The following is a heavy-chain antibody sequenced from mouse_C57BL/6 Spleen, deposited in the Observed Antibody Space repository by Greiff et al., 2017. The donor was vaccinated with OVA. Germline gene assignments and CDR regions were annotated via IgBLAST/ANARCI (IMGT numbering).Heavy chain of an antibody. V-gene: IGHV8-12*01. CDR2: IYWDDDK. CDR3: ARSVITTDV. Sequence: QVTLKESGPGLLQSSQTLSLSCSFSGFSLSTSGMGVSWIRQPSGKGLEWLAHIYWDDDKCYNPSLKSRLTISKDTSRNQVVLKITSVDTADTATVYCARSVITTDVWGTGTTVTVSS. J-gene: IGHJ1*03. D-gene: IGHD1-1*01. CDR1: GFSLSTSGMG.